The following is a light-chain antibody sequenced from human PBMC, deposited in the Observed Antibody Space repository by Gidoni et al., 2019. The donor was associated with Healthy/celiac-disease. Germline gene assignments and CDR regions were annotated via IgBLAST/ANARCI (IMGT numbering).Light chain of an antibody. Sequence: QSVLTKPRSVSASPGQSVTIPCTGTSSDVGGYNYVSWYQQHPGKAPKLMIYDVSKRPAGVPDRFSGSKSGNTASLTISGLQAEDEADYYCCSYAGSYTYVFGTGTKVTVL. CDR2: DVS. V-gene: IGLV2-11*01. J-gene: IGLJ1*01. CDR3: CSYAGSYTYV. CDR1: SSDVGGYNY.